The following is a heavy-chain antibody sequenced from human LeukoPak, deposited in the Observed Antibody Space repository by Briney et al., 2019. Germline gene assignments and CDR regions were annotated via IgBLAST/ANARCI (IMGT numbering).Heavy chain of an antibody. CDR1: GFTFSSYA. CDR2: ISYDGSNK. V-gene: IGHV3-30*14. CDR3: ASGRGYAYYFDY. D-gene: IGHD5-18*01. J-gene: IGHJ4*02. Sequence: GGSLRLSCAASGFTFSSYAMHWVRQAPGKGLEWVAVISYDGSNKYYADSVKGRFTISRDNSKNTLYLQMNSLRAEDTAVYYCASGRGYAYYFDYWGQGTLVTVSS.